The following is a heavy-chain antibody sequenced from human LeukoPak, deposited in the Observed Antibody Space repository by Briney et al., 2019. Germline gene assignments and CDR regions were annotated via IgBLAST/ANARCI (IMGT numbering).Heavy chain of an antibody. V-gene: IGHV2-5*02. D-gene: IGHD3-10*01. Sequence: ESGPTLVKPTQTLTLTCTFSEFSLSTSGVGVGWIRQPPGKALEWLALIYWDDDKRYSPSLKSRLTITKDTSKNQVVLTMTNMDPVDTATYYCAHRRRGLWFGESPFDPWGQGTLVTVSS. CDR1: EFSLSTSGVG. CDR2: IYWDDDK. CDR3: AHRRRGLWFGESPFDP. J-gene: IGHJ5*02.